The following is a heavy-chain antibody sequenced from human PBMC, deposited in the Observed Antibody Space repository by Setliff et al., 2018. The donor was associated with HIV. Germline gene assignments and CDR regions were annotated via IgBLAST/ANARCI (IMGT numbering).Heavy chain of an antibody. CDR3: ARGPRVVPVAGEGYYYMDV. CDR1: GGPFSVYW. CDR2: INHSGST. Sequence: PSETLSLTCAVYGGPFSVYWWTWIRQPPGKGLEWIGEINHSGSTNYNPSLKSRVTISVDTSKNQFSLNLRSVTAADTAVYYCARGPRVVPVAGEGYYYMDVWGKGTTVTVSS. J-gene: IGHJ6*03. V-gene: IGHV4-34*01. D-gene: IGHD2-2*01.